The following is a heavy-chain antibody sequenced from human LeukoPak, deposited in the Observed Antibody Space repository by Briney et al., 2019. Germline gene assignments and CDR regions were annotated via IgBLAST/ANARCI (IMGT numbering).Heavy chain of an antibody. V-gene: IGHV4-4*02. Sequence: SGTLSLTCAVSGGSISSSNWWSWVRQPPGKGLEWIGEIYHSGSTNYNPSLKSRVTISVDKSKNQFSLKLSSVTAADTAVYYCARVDINNWHSCDYWGQGTLVTVSS. CDR3: ARVDINNWHSCDY. J-gene: IGHJ4*02. CDR2: IYHSGST. CDR1: GGSISSSNW. D-gene: IGHD1-1*01.